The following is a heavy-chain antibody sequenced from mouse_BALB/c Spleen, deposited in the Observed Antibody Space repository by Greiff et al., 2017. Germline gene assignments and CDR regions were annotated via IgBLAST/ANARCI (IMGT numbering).Heavy chain of an antibody. Sequence: EVQLVESGPGLVKPSQSLSLTCSVTGYSITSGYYWNWIRQFPGNKLEWMGYISYEGSNNYNPSLKNRISITRDTSKNQFFLKLNSVTTEDTATYYCARDDGYYPYYYAMDYWGQGTSVTVSS. D-gene: IGHD2-3*01. V-gene: IGHV3-6*02. CDR3: ARDDGYYPYYYAMDY. CDR2: ISYEGSN. CDR1: GYSITSGYY. J-gene: IGHJ4*01.